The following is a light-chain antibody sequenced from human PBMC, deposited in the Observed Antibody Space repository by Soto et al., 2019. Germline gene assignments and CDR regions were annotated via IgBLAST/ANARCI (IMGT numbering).Light chain of an antibody. CDR3: QQLNSYPF. CDR2: AAS. Sequence: DIQLTQSPSFLSASVGDRVTITCRASQGISSYLAWYQQKPGKAPKLLIYAASTLQSAVPSRFSGSGSGTEFTLTISSLQPEDFATYYCQQLNSYPFFGPGTKVDIK. J-gene: IGKJ3*01. V-gene: IGKV1-9*01. CDR1: QGISSY.